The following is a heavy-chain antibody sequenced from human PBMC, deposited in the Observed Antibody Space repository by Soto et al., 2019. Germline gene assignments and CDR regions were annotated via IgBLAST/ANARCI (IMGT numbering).Heavy chain of an antibody. CDR2: IWYDGSNK. J-gene: IGHJ5*02. CDR1: GFTFSSYG. CDR3: AKPWFGGAINWFDP. D-gene: IGHD3-10*01. Sequence: GGSLRLSCAASGFTFSSYGMHWVRQAPGKGLEWVAVIWYDGSNKYYADSVKGRFTISRDNSKNTLYLQMNSLRAEDTAVYYCAKPWFGGAINWFDPWGQGTLVTVSS. V-gene: IGHV3-33*06.